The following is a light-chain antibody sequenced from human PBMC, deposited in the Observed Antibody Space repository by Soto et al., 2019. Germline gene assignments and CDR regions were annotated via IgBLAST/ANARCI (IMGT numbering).Light chain of an antibody. CDR2: AVS. CDR1: ASDVGGYNY. J-gene: IGLJ1*01. CDR3: CSYTSRTTYV. V-gene: IGLV2-14*01. Sequence: QSALTQPASVSGSPGRSITISCTGTASDVGGYNYVSWYQQHPGKAPKLMIHAVSNRPSGISSRFSGSKSGNTASLTISGLQSEDEADYFCCSYTSRTTYVFGTGTKLTVL.